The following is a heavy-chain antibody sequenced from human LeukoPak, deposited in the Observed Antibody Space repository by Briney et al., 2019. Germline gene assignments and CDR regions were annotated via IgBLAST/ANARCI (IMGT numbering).Heavy chain of an antibody. CDR1: GFSVISYG. CDR3: AKRPSDYGDYVNYFDY. Sequence: GGSLRLSCAAPGFSVISYGMHWVRQTPGKGLEWVGVISDDGRNKKYADSVKGRFTISRDNSKDNLYLQMNSLRDEDTAVYYCAKRPSDYGDYVNYFDYWGQGTLVTVSS. V-gene: IGHV3-30*18. CDR2: ISDDGRNK. J-gene: IGHJ4*02. D-gene: IGHD4-17*01.